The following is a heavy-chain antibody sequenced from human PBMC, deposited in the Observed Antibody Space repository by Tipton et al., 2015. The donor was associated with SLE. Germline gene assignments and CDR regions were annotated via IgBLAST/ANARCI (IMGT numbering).Heavy chain of an antibody. CDR2: IYPGDSDT. V-gene: IGHV5-51*03. J-gene: IGHJ3*01. CDR1: RYSFTSYW. CDR3: ATLVSGWRAFDV. Sequence: QSGPEVKKQGESLKISCKGSRYSFTSYWIGWVRQMPGKGLEWMGIIYPGDSDTRYSPSFQGQVTISADKSINTAYLRWSSLKASDTAIYYCATLVSGWRAFDVWGQGTVVTVSS. D-gene: IGHD6-19*01.